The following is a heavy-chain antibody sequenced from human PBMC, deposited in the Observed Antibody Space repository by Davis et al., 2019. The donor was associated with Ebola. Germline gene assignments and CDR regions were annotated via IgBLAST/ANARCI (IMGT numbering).Heavy chain of an antibody. J-gene: IGHJ4*02. Sequence: AASVKVSCKASGYTFTSYDINWVRQATGQGLEWMGWMNPNSGNTGYAQKFQGRVTITADKSTSTAYMELSSLRSEDTAVYYCARGDLTGTFDYWGQGTLVTVSS. CDR2: MNPNSGNT. D-gene: IGHD1-20*01. CDR3: ARGDLTGTFDY. CDR1: GYTFTSYD. V-gene: IGHV1-8*01.